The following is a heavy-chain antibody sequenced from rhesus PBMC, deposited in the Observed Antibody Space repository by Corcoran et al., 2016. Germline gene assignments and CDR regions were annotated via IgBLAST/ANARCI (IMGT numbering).Heavy chain of an antibody. J-gene: IGHJ4*01. V-gene: IGHV4-122*02. Sequence: QVQLQESGPGLVKPSETLSLTCAVSGGSIISSYYYWSWIRQAPGKGRGWYGYRSKSGSTNTNPTLKSGVTISRDTAKSQCSRKLSSGTAADTAVDYCARVDTVGTVVFDYWGQGVLVTVSS. CDR3: ARVDTVGTVVFDY. CDR2: RSKSGST. CDR1: GGSIISSYYY. D-gene: IGHD5-30*01.